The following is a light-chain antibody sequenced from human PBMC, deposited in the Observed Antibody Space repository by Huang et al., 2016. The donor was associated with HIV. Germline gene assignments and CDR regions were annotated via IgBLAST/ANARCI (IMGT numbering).Light chain of an antibody. V-gene: IGKV3-11*01. CDR1: QSISNY. CDR2: EAS. CDR3: QQRDNWPIT. J-gene: IGKJ4*01. Sequence: EIVLTQSPATLSLSPGERATLSCRASQSISNYLGWYQQKFGQAPRLIVYEASNRVAGVPARFSGSGSGTDFSLTINGLEPEDFAVYYCQQRDNWPITFGGGTKVEIK.